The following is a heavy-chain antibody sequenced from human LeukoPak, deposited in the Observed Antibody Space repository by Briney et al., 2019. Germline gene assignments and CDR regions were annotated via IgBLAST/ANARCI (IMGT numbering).Heavy chain of an antibody. CDR2: IIPILGIA. D-gene: IGHD3-22*01. CDR1: GGTFSSYA. CDR3: ASPSFPDSSGSYPYYYYYYGMDV. J-gene: IGHJ6*02. Sequence: GASVKVSCKASGGTFSSYAISWVRQAPGQGLEWMGRIIPILGIANYAQKLQVRVTITADKSTSTAYMELGSLRSEDTAVYYCASPSFPDSSGSYPYYYYYYGMDVWGQGTTVTVSS. V-gene: IGHV1-69*04.